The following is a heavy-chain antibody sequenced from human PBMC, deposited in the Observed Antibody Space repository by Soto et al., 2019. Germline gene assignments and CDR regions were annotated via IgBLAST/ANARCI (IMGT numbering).Heavy chain of an antibody. J-gene: IGHJ5*02. CDR2: INHSGST. Sequence: SETLSLTCAVYGGSFSGYYWSWIRQPPGKGLEWIGEINHSGSTNYNPSLKSRVTISVDTSKNQFSLKLSSVTTADTAVYYCARGALTYYDILTGYYPIGWFDPWGQGTLVTVSS. D-gene: IGHD3-9*01. CDR1: GGSFSGYY. V-gene: IGHV4-34*01. CDR3: ARGALTYYDILTGYYPIGWFDP.